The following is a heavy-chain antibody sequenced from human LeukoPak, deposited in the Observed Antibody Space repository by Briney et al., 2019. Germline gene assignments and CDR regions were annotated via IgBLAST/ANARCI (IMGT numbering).Heavy chain of an antibody. CDR2: IYYSGST. CDR1: GDSISSSSYH. CDR3: ARANYDSSGYRRYYNYYGMDV. J-gene: IGHJ6*01. D-gene: IGHD3-22*01. Sequence: SETLSLTCTVSGDSISSSSYHWGWIRQPPGKGLEWIGNIYYSGSTYYNPSLKSRVTISGDTSKSQFSLKLSSVTAADTAVYYCARANYDSSGYRRYYNYYGMDVWGQGTTVTVSS. V-gene: IGHV4-39*07.